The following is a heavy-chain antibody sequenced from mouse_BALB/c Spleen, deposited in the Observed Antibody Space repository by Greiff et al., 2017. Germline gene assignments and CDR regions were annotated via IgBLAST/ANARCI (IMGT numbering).Heavy chain of an antibody. Sequence: EVKVEESGGGLVQPGGSMKLSCVASGFTFSNYWMNWVRQSPGKGLEWVAEIRLKSNNYATHYAESVKGRFTISRDDSKSSVYLQMNNLRAEDTGIYYCTRWGNYFDDWGQGTTLTVSS. J-gene: IGHJ2*01. CDR1: GFTFSNYW. CDR2: IRLKSNNYAT. V-gene: IGHV6-6*02. CDR3: TRWGNYFDD.